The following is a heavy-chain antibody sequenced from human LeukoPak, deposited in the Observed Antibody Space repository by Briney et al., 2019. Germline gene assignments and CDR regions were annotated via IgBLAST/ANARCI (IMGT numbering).Heavy chain of an antibody. J-gene: IGHJ3*02. V-gene: IGHV1-69*06. D-gene: IGHD3-16*01. Sequence: GSSVKVSCKASGGTFSSYAISWVRQAPGQGLDWMGGIIPIFGTANYAQKFKGRVTITADKSTSTAYMELRSLRSEDTAVYYRARGNYDYVWGSYYHAFDIWGQGTMVTVSS. CDR2: IIPIFGTA. CDR3: ARGNYDYVWGSYYHAFDI. CDR1: GGTFSSYA.